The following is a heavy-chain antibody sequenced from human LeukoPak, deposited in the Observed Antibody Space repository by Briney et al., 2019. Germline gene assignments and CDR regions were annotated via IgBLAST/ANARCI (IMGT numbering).Heavy chain of an antibody. D-gene: IGHD3-10*01. CDR2: MNPNSGNT. Sequence: GASVKVSCKASGYTFTSYDINWVRQATGQGLEWMGWMNPNSGNTGYAQKFQGRVTITRNTSISTAYMELSSLRSEDTAVYYCATGKGSTWYYYMDVWGKGTTVTVSS. V-gene: IGHV1-8*03. J-gene: IGHJ6*03. CDR3: ATGKGSTWYYYMDV. CDR1: GYTFTSYD.